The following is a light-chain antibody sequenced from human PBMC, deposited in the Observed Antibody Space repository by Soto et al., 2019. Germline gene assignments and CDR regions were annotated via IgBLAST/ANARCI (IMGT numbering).Light chain of an antibody. J-gene: IGLJ1*01. CDR3: CSYAGSPRYV. Sequence: QSALTQPRSVSGAIEQSVTISCTGTSSEVGTYNYVSWYQQYPGKATEVMIYDLSERPSGVPDRFSGSKSGNTASLTISGLQAEDEADYYCCSYAGSPRYVLGTGTKLTVL. CDR1: SSEVGTYNY. V-gene: IGLV2-11*01. CDR2: DLS.